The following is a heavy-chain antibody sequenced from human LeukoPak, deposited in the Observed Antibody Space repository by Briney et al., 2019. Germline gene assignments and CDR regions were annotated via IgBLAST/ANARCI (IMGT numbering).Heavy chain of an antibody. CDR1: GGSISSYY. CDR3: ARGRITMVRGVIIYPGAGDY. Sequence: SETLSLTCTVSGGSISSYYWSWIRQPAGKGLEWIGRIYSSGSTNYNPSLRSRVTMSLDTSKKQFSLKLSSVTAADTAVYYCARGRITMVRGVIIYPGAGDYWGQGTLVTVSS. J-gene: IGHJ4*02. V-gene: IGHV4-4*07. D-gene: IGHD3-10*01. CDR2: IYSSGST.